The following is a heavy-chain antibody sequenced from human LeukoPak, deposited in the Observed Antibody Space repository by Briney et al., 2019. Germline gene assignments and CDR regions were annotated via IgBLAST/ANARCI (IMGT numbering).Heavy chain of an antibody. D-gene: IGHD6-19*01. J-gene: IGHJ4*02. CDR1: GYIFTGYY. V-gene: IGHV1-2*02. CDR2: INPKSGGT. Sequence: ASVKVSCKASGYIFTGYYMHWVRQAPGQGLEWMGWINPKSGGTNNAQKFQGRVTMTRDTSISTAYMELSRLRSDDTAVYYCARDPPRPGIPVTGRVPNDYWGRGTLVTVSS. CDR3: ARDPPRPGIPVTGRVPNDY.